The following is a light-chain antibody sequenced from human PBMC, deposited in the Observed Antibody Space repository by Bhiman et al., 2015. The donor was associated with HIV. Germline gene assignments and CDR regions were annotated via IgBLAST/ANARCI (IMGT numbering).Light chain of an antibody. CDR3: NSRDSSGLHLRL. V-gene: IGLV3-19*01. Sequence: SSELTQDPAVSVALGQTVRITCQGDSLRNYYASWYQQKPGQAPVIVIYGKDNRPSGIPDRFSGSSSGNTASLTITGAQAEDEADYYCNSRDSSGLHLRLFGGGTKLTVL. CDR1: SLRNYY. CDR2: GKD. J-gene: IGLJ2*01.